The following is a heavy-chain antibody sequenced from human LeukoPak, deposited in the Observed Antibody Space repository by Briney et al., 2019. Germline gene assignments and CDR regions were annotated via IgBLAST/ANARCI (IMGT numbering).Heavy chain of an antibody. D-gene: IGHD2-15*01. V-gene: IGHV1-69*04. CDR1: GGTFSSYA. J-gene: IGHJ4*02. Sequence: ASVKVSCKASGGTFSSYAISWVRQAPGQGLEWMGRIIPILGIANYAQKFQGRVTITADKSTSTAYMELSSLRSEDTAVYYCARASTPGWLFDYWGQGTLVNVSS. CDR3: ARASTPGWLFDY. CDR2: IIPILGIA.